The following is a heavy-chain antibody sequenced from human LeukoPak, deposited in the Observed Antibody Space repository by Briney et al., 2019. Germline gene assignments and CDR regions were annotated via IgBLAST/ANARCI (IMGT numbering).Heavy chain of an antibody. CDR1: GGSFSGYY. J-gene: IGHJ4*02. V-gene: IGHV4-34*01. Sequence: SETLSLTCAVYGGSFSGYYWSWIRQPPGKGLEWIGEINHSGSTNYNPSLKSRVTISVDTSKNQFSLKLSSVTAADTAVYYCARLFVTGRGPEFFDYWGQGTLVTVSS. D-gene: IGHD7-27*01. CDR2: INHSGST. CDR3: ARLFVTGRGPEFFDY.